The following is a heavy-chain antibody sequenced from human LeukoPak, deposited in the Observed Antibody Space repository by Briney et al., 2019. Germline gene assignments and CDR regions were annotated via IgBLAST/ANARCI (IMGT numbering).Heavy chain of an antibody. Sequence: ASVKVSCKASGYTFIGYYIHWVRQAPGQGLEWMGWINPNSGVTNYGQKFQGRVTMTRDTSISTAYMELSRLRSDDTAVYFCAIAYTSGSGDAFDVWGQGTMVTVSS. V-gene: IGHV1-2*02. J-gene: IGHJ3*01. CDR2: INPNSGVT. D-gene: IGHD6-19*01. CDR3: AIAYTSGSGDAFDV. CDR1: GYTFIGYY.